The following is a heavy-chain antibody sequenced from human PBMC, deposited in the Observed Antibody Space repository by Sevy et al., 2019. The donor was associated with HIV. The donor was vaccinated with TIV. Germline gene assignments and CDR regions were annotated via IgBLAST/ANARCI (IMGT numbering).Heavy chain of an antibody. CDR2: IYYSGTI. Sequence: SETLSLTCNVSGDSISSYFWSWFRQPPGKGLEWIGYIYYSGTIEYNPSLRSRVTISVDTSKKHFSMQLTSVTAADTAVYYCARESAVVPRALVYWGQGTLVTVSS. CDR1: GDSISSYF. J-gene: IGHJ4*02. D-gene: IGHD2-15*01. CDR3: ARESAVVPRALVY. V-gene: IGHV4-59*01.